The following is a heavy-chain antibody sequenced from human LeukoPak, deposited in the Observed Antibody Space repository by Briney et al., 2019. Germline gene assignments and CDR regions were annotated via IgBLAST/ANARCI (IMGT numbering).Heavy chain of an antibody. CDR2: ISGSSSYI. D-gene: IGHD3-9*01. J-gene: IGHJ3*02. Sequence: PGGSLRLSCAASGFTFSSYSMNWVRQAPGKGLEWVSSISGSSSYIYYADSVKGRFTISRDNAKNSLYLQMNSLRAEDTAVYYCARVDYDILTGYYICAFDIWGQGTMVTVSS. CDR1: GFTFSSYS. V-gene: IGHV3-21*01. CDR3: ARVDYDILTGYYICAFDI.